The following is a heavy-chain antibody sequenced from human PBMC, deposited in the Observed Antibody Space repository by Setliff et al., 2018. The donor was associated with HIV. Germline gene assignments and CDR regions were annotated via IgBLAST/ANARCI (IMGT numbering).Heavy chain of an antibody. CDR3: ARGPLYGYDRGYFDY. Sequence: ASVKVSCKASGGVFSTYGMHWVRQAPGQGFEWVGGIIPVASIPNYAQKFQDRVTITADESTTTVCMEMRSLTSGDTALYYCARGPLYGYDRGYFDYWGQGTLVTVSS. J-gene: IGHJ4*02. CDR2: IIPVASIP. V-gene: IGHV1-69*10. D-gene: IGHD5-12*01. CDR1: GGVFSTYG.